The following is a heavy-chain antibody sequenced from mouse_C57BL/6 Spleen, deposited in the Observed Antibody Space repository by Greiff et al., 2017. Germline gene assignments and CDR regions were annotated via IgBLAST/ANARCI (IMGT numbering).Heavy chain of an antibody. CDR2: ISSGSSTI. J-gene: IGHJ3*01. CDR3: ARPYYDYDGGFAY. Sequence: EVKLMESGGGLVKPGGSLKLSCAASGFTFSDYGMHWVRQAPEQGLEWVGYISSGSSTIYYADTVKGRFTISRDNAKNTLFLQMTSLRSEDTAMYYCARPYYDYDGGFAYWGQGTLVTVSA. D-gene: IGHD2-4*01. V-gene: IGHV5-17*01. CDR1: GFTFSDYG.